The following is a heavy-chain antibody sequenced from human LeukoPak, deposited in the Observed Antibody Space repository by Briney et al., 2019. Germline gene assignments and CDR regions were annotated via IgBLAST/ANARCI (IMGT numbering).Heavy chain of an antibody. J-gene: IGHJ3*02. D-gene: IGHD2-21*01. CDR3: ARERGDFDAFDI. CDR2: IYYSGST. V-gene: IGHV4-61*01. Sequence: SETLSLTCTVSGGSISSGSYYWSWIRQPPGKGLEWIGYIYYSGSTNYNPSLKSRVTISVDTSKNQFSLKLSSVTAADTAVYYCARERGDFDAFDIWGQGTMVTVSS. CDR1: GGSISSGSYY.